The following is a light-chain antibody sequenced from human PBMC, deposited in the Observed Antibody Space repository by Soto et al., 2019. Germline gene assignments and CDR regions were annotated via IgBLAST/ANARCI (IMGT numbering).Light chain of an antibody. CDR3: QQYYSTLRT. J-gene: IGKJ1*01. V-gene: IGKV4-1*01. Sequence: DIVMTQSPDSLAVSLGERATINCKSSQSVLYSSNNKNYLAWYQQKQGQPPKLLIYWASTRESGVPDRFSGSGSGTDFTLTISSLQAEDGAVYYCQQYYSTLRTFGQGTKVEIK. CDR1: QSVLYSSNNKNY. CDR2: WAS.